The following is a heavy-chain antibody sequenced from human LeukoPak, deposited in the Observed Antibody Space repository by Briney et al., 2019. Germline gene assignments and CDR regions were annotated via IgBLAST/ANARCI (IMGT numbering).Heavy chain of an antibody. D-gene: IGHD3-10*01. J-gene: IGHJ6*03. CDR2: FDPEDGET. V-gene: IGHV1-24*01. CDR1: GYTLTELS. Sequence: ASVKVSCKVSGYTLTELSMHWVGQAPGTALEGMGGFDPEDGETIYAQKFQGRVTMTEDTSTDTAYMELSSLRSEDTAVYYCALNTISMVRGLPPNYYYYMDVWGKGTTVTVSS. CDR3: ALNTISMVRGLPPNYYYYMDV.